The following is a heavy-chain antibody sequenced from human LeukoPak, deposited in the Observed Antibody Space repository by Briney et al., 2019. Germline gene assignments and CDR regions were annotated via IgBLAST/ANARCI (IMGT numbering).Heavy chain of an antibody. CDR2: IYYSGST. CDR3: ARATYYYDSSGRDHDAFDI. J-gene: IGHJ3*02. V-gene: IGHV4-39*01. CDR1: GGSISSRNYY. D-gene: IGHD3-22*01. Sequence: SETLSLTCTVSGGSISSRNYYWGWIRQPPGKGLEWVGSIYYSGSTYYNPSLKSRVTISVDTSKNQFSLKLSSVTAADTAVYYCARATYYYDSSGRDHDAFDIWGQGTMVTVSS.